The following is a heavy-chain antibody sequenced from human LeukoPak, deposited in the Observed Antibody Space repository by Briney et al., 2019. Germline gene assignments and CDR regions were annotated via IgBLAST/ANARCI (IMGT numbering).Heavy chain of an antibody. J-gene: IGHJ4*02. D-gene: IGHD3-9*01. Sequence: SETLSLTCTVSGGSITHYYWTWIRQPPGKTLEWIGYSYYSGSTKYNPSLKSRVTISVDTSKNQFSLKLSSVTAADTAVYYCARGNYDILTGYDYWGQGTLVTVSS. V-gene: IGHV4-59*01. CDR1: GGSITHYY. CDR3: ARGNYDILTGYDY. CDR2: SYYSGST.